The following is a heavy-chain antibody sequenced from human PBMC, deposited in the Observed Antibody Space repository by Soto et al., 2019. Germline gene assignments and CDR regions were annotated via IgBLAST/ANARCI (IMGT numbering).Heavy chain of an antibody. J-gene: IGHJ4*02. CDR1: CGSTSSDNY. CDR2: IYYSGNT. CDR3: AREGGESSDGLYYFDS. V-gene: IGHV4-30-4*01. D-gene: IGHD3-16*01. Sequence: SETLSLTCTVSCGSTSSDNYWSWIRQPPGKGLEWIGHIYYSGNTDYNPPLKSRLAISIDTSKNQFSLKLSSVTAADTAVYFCAREGGESSDGLYYFDSWGQGSLVTVSS.